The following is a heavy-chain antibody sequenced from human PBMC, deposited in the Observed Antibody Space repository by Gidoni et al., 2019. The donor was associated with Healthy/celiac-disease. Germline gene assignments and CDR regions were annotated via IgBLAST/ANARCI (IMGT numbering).Heavy chain of an antibody. D-gene: IGHD3-22*01. Sequence: EVQLVESGVRLVKPGGYLILSCSASGFNFSNAWLIWVRQAAGKGLEWVGRNKSKADGGTTDYAAPVKGRFTISRDDSKNTLYLQMNSLKTEDTAVYYCTTDPPSRVVAIEEAAFDIWGQGTMVTVSS. CDR2: NKSKADGGTT. CDR3: TTDPPSRVVAIEEAAFDI. V-gene: IGHV3-15*01. J-gene: IGHJ3*02. CDR1: GFNFSNAW.